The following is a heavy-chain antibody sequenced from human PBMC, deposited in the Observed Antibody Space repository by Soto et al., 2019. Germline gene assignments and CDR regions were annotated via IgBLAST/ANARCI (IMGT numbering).Heavy chain of an antibody. CDR3: ARGLRAGTVYFDY. CDR2: IWYDGSNK. CDR1: GFTFSSYG. D-gene: IGHD6-13*01. Sequence: PGGFLRLSCAASGFTFSSYGMHWVRQAPGKGLEWVAVIWYDGSNKYYADSVNGRFTISRDNSKNTLYLQMNSLRAEDTAVYYCARGLRAGTVYFDYWGQGTLVTVSS. J-gene: IGHJ4*02. V-gene: IGHV3-33*01.